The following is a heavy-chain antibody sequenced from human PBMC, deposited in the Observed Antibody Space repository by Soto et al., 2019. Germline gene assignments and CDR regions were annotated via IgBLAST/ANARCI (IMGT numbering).Heavy chain of an antibody. J-gene: IGHJ2*01. V-gene: IGHV1-18*01. D-gene: IGHD2-15*01. CDR2: INSFSGDT. CDR1: GYTFTHYG. Sequence: QVQLVQSGAEVKKPGASVKVTCKASGYTFTHYGITWVRQAPGQGLEWMGWINSFSGDTNYPQKLQGRLTMTTDTPTNTVYMELRNLRSDDTAVYYCARDLHSGGKYWDVDIWGLGTLVTVSS. CDR3: ARDLHSGGKYWDVDI.